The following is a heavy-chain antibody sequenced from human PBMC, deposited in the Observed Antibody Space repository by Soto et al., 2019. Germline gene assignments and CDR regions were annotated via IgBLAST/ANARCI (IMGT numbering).Heavy chain of an antibody. CDR1: GFTFSYYG. J-gene: IGHJ5*01. CDR2: IGRRGDAT. Sequence: EVQLLESGGGLVQPGGSLRLSCEASGFTFSYYGLTWVRQAPGRGLEWVSSIGRRGDATFYADSVRGRFSISRDNSKNTVTLQMDRLRGEDTDRYYCARASGFLEVADSDDSWGHGTQVTVSS. CDR3: ARASGFLEVADSDDS. V-gene: IGHV3-23*01. D-gene: IGHD6-19*01.